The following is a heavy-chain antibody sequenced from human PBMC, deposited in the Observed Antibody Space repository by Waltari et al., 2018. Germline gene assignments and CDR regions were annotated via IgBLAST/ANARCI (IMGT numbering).Heavy chain of an antibody. Sequence: QVQLVQSGAEVKKPGASVKVSCKASGYTFTSYPMHWVRQAPGQRLEWMGWINAGNGNTKYSQKFQGRVTITRDTSASTAYMELSSLRSEDTAVYYCAREYNWNSSYFDYWGQGTLVTVSS. CDR1: GYTFTSYP. J-gene: IGHJ4*02. CDR2: INAGNGNT. V-gene: IGHV1-3*01. CDR3: AREYNWNSSYFDY. D-gene: IGHD1-7*01.